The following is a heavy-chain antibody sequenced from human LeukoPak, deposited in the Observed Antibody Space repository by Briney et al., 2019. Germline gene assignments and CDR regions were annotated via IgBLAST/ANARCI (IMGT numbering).Heavy chain of an antibody. J-gene: IGHJ6*03. CDR2: ISAYNGNT. Sequence: ASVKVSCKASGYTLTSNGISWARQAPGQGLEWMGWISAYNGNTYYAQNFQGRVTMTTDISTSTAYMELRSLRSDDTAVSYCAIVLVDSYRYYYYNMDVWGKGTTVTVSS. CDR1: GYTLTSNG. CDR3: AIVLVDSYRYYYYNMDV. D-gene: IGHD5-18*01. V-gene: IGHV1-18*01.